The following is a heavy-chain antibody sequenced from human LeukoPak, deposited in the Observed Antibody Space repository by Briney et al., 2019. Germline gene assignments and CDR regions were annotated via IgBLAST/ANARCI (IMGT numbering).Heavy chain of an antibody. CDR1: GFTVSSNY. D-gene: IGHD3-10*01. CDR2: ISRSGDTI. V-gene: IGHV3-48*03. J-gene: IGHJ4*02. Sequence: HPGGSLRLSCAASGFTVSSNYMNWVRQAPGKGLEWVSYISRSGDTIYFADSVKGRFTISRDNAKNSLYLQMSSLRAEDTAVYYCARDYASDYWGQGTLVTVSS. CDR3: ARDYASDY.